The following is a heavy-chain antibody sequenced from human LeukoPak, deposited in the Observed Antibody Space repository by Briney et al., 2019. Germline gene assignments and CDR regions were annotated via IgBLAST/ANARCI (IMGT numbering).Heavy chain of an antibody. CDR3: ARVARRNYYDSSGYYYY. Sequence: PGGSLRLSCGASGFIFSSYGMHWVRQAPGKGLEWVAFIRYDGRNKYYAESVKGRFTISRDNAKNSLYLQMNSLRAEDTALYYCARVARRNYYDSSGYYYYWGQGTLVTVSS. CDR1: GFIFSSYG. V-gene: IGHV3-30*02. D-gene: IGHD3-22*01. J-gene: IGHJ4*02. CDR2: IRYDGRNK.